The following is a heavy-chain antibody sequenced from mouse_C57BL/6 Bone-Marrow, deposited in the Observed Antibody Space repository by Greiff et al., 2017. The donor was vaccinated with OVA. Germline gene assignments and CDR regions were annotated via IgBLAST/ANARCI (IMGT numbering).Heavy chain of an antibody. CDR3: ASLYGSSPAWFAY. CDR2: ILPGSGST. CDR1: GYTFTGYW. D-gene: IGHD1-1*01. J-gene: IGHJ3*01. Sequence: VQLQQSGAELMTPGASVKLSCTATGYTFTGYWVDWVKQRPGHGLEWIGEILPGSGSTNYNEMFKGKATFTADTSSNTAYMLLSSLTDEDSDIYCGASLYGSSPAWFAYWGQGTLVTVSA. V-gene: IGHV1-9*01.